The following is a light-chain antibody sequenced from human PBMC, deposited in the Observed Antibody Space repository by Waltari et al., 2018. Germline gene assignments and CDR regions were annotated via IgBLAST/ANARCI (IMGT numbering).Light chain of an antibody. CDR2: GVS. Sequence: ETVLTQSPATLSVSPGERVTLSCRASQSVSTNLAWYQQKPGQAPRRLIYGVSTRATGIPGRFSGSGSGTEFTLTINTLQSEDFAVYYCHQYNNWWTFGQGTKVEIK. CDR1: QSVSTN. V-gene: IGKV3D-15*01. J-gene: IGKJ1*01. CDR3: HQYNNWWT.